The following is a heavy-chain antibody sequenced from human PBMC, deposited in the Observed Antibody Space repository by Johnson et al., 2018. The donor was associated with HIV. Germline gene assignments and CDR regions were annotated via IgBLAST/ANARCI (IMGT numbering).Heavy chain of an antibody. J-gene: IGHJ3*02. D-gene: IGHD1-26*01. CDR3: ARGEGGTYLPDAFDI. Sequence: QVQLVESGGGVVQPGRSLRLSCAASGFTFSNFGMHWVRQAPGKGLEWVAVISYDGTNKYYADSVKGRFTISRDNSKNTLYLQMNSLRAADTAVYHCARGEGGTYLPDAFDICGQGTMVTVSS. CDR2: ISYDGTNK. CDR1: GFTFSNFG. V-gene: IGHV3-30*03.